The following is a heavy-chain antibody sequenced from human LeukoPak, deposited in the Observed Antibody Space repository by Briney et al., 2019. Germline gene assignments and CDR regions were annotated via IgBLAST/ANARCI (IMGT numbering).Heavy chain of an antibody. CDR1: GYTFTAYY. CDR2: LNPNSGGT. J-gene: IGHJ4*02. CDR3: ARRCDTSSYYTYYFDY. D-gene: IGHD3-22*01. V-gene: IGHV1-2*02. Sequence: GASVKVSCKASGYTFTAYYIHWVRQAPGQGLEWMGWLNPNSGGTNYEQKFQGRVTMTRDTSISTAYMELSRLRSDDTALYFCARRCDTSSYYTYYFDYWGQGTLVTVSS.